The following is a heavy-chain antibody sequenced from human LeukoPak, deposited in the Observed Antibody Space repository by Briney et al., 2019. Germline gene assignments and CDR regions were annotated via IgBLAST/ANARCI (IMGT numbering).Heavy chain of an antibody. CDR2: IYSGGST. Sequence: GGSLRLSCAASGFTVSSNYMSWVRQAPGKGLEWVSVIYSGGSTYYADSVKGRFTISRDSSKNTLYLQMNSLRAEDTAVYYCARDTGNYDILTGPMPYYFDYWGQGTLVTVSS. CDR1: GFTVSSNY. D-gene: IGHD3-9*01. J-gene: IGHJ4*02. V-gene: IGHV3-66*01. CDR3: ARDTGNYDILTGPMPYYFDY.